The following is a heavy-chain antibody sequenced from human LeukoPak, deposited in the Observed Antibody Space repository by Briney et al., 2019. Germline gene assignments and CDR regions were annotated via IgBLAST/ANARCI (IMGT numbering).Heavy chain of an antibody. CDR3: ARDRLHYYYDSSGYSDY. CDR1: GFTFNDYA. Sequence: PGRSLRLSCAASGFTFNDYAMHWVRQGPGKGLEWVSGISWNSVSIGSADSVKGRFTISRDNAKNSLYLQMNSLRAEDTAVYYCARDRLHYYYDSSGYSDYWGQGTLVTVSS. V-gene: IGHV3-9*01. CDR2: ISWNSVSI. D-gene: IGHD3-22*01. J-gene: IGHJ4*02.